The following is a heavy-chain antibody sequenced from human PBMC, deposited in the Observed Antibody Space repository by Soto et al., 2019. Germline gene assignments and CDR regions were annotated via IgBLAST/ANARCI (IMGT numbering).Heavy chain of an antibody. Sequence: GGSLRLSCAASGFTFSSYGMHWVRQAPGKGLEWVAVIWYDGSNKYYADSVKGRFTISRDNSKNTLYLQMNSLRAEDTAVYYCARDLGGWNYGYYYGMDVWGQGTTVTVSS. CDR3: ARDLGGWNYGYYYGMDV. CDR1: GFTFSSYG. CDR2: IWYDGSNK. D-gene: IGHD1-7*01. V-gene: IGHV3-33*01. J-gene: IGHJ6*02.